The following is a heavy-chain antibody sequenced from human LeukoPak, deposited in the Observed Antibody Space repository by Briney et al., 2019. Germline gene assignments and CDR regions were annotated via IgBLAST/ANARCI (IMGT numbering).Heavy chain of an antibody. V-gene: IGHV4-34*01. D-gene: IGHD3-10*01. CDR3: AGGWRYYYGSGIGKDLFDY. J-gene: IGHJ4*02. CDR1: GGSFSGYY. CDR2: INHSGST. Sequence: SETLSLTCAVYGGSFSGYYWSWIRQPPGKGLEWIGEINHSGSTNYNPSLKSRVTISVDKSKNQFSLKLSSVTAADTAVYYCAGGWRYYYGSGIGKDLFDYWGQGTLVTVSS.